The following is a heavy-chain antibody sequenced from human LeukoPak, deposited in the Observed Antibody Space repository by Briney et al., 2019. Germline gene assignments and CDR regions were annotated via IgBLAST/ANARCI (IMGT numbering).Heavy chain of an antibody. CDR2: ISGSGGST. D-gene: IGHD3-3*01. V-gene: IGHV3-23*01. CDR3: ARGGSYYDFWSGYYDYYYYMDV. J-gene: IGHJ6*03. Sequence: GGSLRLSCAASGFIFSSYAMSWVRQAPGKGLEWVSTISGSGGSTYYADSVKGRFTISRDNSKNTVYLQMNSLRAEDTAVYYCARGGSYYDFWSGYYDYYYYMDVWGKGTTVTVSS. CDR1: GFIFSSYA.